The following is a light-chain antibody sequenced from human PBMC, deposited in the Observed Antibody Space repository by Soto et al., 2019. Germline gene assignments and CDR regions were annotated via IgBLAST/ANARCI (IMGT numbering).Light chain of an antibody. V-gene: IGLV2-11*01. CDR2: DVS. Sequence: QSALTQPRSVSGSPGQSVTISCTGTSRDVGRYNSVCWYQQHPGKVPTLIMHDVSKRSSEVPDRCSGSKSGNTASLTSSVIEAADEVYYYCCSYAETLFVVGSGTKLTVL. CDR1: SRDVGRYNS. CDR3: CSYAETLFV. J-gene: IGLJ1*01.